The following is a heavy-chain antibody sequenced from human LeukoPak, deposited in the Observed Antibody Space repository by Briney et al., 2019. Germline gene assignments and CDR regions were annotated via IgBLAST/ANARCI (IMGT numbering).Heavy chain of an antibody. CDR1: GFAFSYYY. Sequence: GALRLSFAASGFAFSYYYMRWGRPAPGKGRGWGLYIISCCCSIFSADSLKGPFTISRDNAKNSLYLQMNSLRAEDTAVYYCARDRVSEGRLDYWGQGTLVTVSS. D-gene: IGHD3-16*01. CDR3: ARDRVSEGRLDY. V-gene: IGHV3-11*01. CDR2: IISCCCSI. J-gene: IGHJ4*02.